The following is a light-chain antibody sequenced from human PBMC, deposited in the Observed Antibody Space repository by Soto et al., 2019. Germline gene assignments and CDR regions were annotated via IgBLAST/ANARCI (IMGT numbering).Light chain of an antibody. CDR1: SSDVGSYNL. CDR3: GSYAVSSTLV. V-gene: IGLV2-23*02. Sequence: QSALTQPASVSGSPGQSITISCTGTSSDVGSYNLVSWYQQYPGKAPKLIIYEVNKRPSGVSNRFSGSKSGNTASLTISGLQAEDESDYYCGSYAVSSTLVFGGGTKVTVL. CDR2: EVN. J-gene: IGLJ2*01.